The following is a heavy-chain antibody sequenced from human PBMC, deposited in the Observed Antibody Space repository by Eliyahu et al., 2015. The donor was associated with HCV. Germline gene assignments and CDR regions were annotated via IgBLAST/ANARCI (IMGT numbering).Heavy chain of an antibody. D-gene: IGHD3-10*01. Sequence: EVQLVESGGGLVQPGGSLRLSCAASGFTFXSYXXPWVRXAPGKGLEYLSAISSNGGSTYYANSVKGRFTISRDTSKNTLYLQMGSLRAEDMGVHYCAKSGPPGVLWFGESPGTLNAYYFDYWGQGTLVTVSS. CDR3: AKSGPPGVLWFGESPGTLNAYYFDY. CDR1: GFTFXSYX. V-gene: IGHV3-64*01. J-gene: IGHJ4*02. CDR2: ISSNGGST.